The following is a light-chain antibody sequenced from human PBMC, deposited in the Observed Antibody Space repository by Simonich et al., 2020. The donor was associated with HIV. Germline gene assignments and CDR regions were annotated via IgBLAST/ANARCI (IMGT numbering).Light chain of an antibody. CDR3: MQALQTPIT. V-gene: IGKV2-28*01. CDR2: LGY. J-gene: IGKJ5*01. Sequence: DIVMTQSPLSLPVTPGEPASISCRSSQSLLHSNGYNYLDWFLQKPGQSPQLLIYLGYNRASGVPDRISGRGSGTDFTLKISRVEAEDVGVYYCMQALQTPITFGQGTRLEIK. CDR1: QSLLHSNGYNY.